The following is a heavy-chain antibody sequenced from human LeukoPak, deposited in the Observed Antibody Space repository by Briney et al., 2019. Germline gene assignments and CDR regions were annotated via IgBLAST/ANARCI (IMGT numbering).Heavy chain of an antibody. CDR2: IISDGCTS. V-gene: IGHV3-74*01. Sequence: GGSLRLSCAASGFTFSSYWMHWVRQAPGRGLVWVSRIISDGCTSTYADSVKGRFTISRGNAKNTLYLRMNSLRAEDTAVYYCAREDVDIAVAASGPFDIWGQGTMVSVSS. CDR1: GFTFSSYW. J-gene: IGHJ3*02. D-gene: IGHD6-19*01. CDR3: AREDVDIAVAASGPFDI.